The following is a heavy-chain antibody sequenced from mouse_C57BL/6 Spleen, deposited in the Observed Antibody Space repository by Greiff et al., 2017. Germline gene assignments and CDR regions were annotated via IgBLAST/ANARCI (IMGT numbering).Heavy chain of an antibody. CDR2: IWSGGST. CDR1: GFSLTSYG. Sequence: VKLVESGPGLVQPSQSLSITCTVSGFSLTSYGVHWVRQSPGKGLEWLGVIWSGGSTDYNAAFISRLSISKDNSKCQVFFKMNSLQADDTAIYYCASITTVVAMDYWRQGTSVTVSS. V-gene: IGHV2-2*01. J-gene: IGHJ4*01. CDR3: ASITTVVAMDY. D-gene: IGHD1-1*01.